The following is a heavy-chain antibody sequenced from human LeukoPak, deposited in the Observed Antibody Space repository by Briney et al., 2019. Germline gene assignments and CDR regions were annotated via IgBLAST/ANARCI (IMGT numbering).Heavy chain of an antibody. CDR3: ARLRHGSGSYYNEGNDY. Sequence: SETLSLTCTVSGGSISSSSYYWGWIRQPPGKGLEWIGSIYYSGSTYYNPSLKSRVTISVDTSKNQFSLKLSSVTVADTAVYYCARLRHGSGSYYNEGNDYWGQGTLVTVSS. V-gene: IGHV4-39*01. J-gene: IGHJ4*02. CDR1: GGSISSSSYY. D-gene: IGHD3-10*01. CDR2: IYYSGST.